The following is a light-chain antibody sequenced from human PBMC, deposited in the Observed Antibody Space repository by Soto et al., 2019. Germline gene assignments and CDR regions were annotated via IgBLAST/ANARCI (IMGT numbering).Light chain of an antibody. Sequence: ELVLTPSPGTLSLSQGERATLSCRASPSVSSSYLAWYQQKPGQSPRLLIYGAFSRATGIPARFRGICSGIDFSLTSSTLEPEDFAVYDGQQYGSSPQTFGQGTKVEIK. J-gene: IGKJ1*01. V-gene: IGKV3-20*01. CDR2: GAF. CDR1: PSVSSSY. CDR3: QQYGSSPQT.